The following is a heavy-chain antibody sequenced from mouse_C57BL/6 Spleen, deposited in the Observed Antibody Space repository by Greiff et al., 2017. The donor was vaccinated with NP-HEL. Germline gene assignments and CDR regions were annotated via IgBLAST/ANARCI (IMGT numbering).Heavy chain of an antibody. J-gene: IGHJ2*01. D-gene: IGHD2-5*01. CDR2: IYPGDGDT. Sequence: QVQLQQSGPELVKPGASVKISCKASGYAFSSSWMNWVKQRPGKGLEWIGRIYPGDGDTNYNGKFKGKATLTADKSSSTAYMQLSSLTSEDSAVYFCARDSNYPYYFDYWGQGTTLTVSS. CDR3: ARDSNYPYYFDY. CDR1: GYAFSSSW. V-gene: IGHV1-82*01.